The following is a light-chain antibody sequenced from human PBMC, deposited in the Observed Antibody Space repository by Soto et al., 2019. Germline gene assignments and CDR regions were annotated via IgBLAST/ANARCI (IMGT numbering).Light chain of an antibody. Sequence: EVVLTQSPGTLSLSPGERATLSCRASQSVSRSYLAWYQQKPGQAPRLLIYIASSRATGIPDRFSGSGSGTVFTLTISRLEPEDFAMYYCQQYGSSPYTFGQGTKLEIK. CDR3: QQYGSSPYT. CDR2: IAS. V-gene: IGKV3-20*01. J-gene: IGKJ2*01. CDR1: QSVSRSY.